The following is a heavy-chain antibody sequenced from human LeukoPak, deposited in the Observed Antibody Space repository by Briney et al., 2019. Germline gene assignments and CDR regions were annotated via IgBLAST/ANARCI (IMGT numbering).Heavy chain of an antibody. CDR2: INPNSGGT. CDR3: ARGNSYYDSSGAFDY. CDR1: GYTFTGYY. D-gene: IGHD3-22*01. V-gene: IGHV1-2*04. J-gene: IGHJ4*02. Sequence: ASVKVSCKASGYTFTGYYMHWVRQAPGQGLEWMGWINPNSGGTNYAQKFQGWVTMTRDTSISTAYMELSRLRSDDTAVYYCARGNSYYDSSGAFDYWGQGTLVTVSS.